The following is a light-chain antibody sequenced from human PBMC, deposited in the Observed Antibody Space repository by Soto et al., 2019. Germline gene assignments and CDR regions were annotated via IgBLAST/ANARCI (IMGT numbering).Light chain of an antibody. J-gene: IGKJ2*01. CDR2: LGS. CDR3: MQALQTPYT. V-gene: IGKV2-28*01. CDR1: QSLLHSNGYNY. Sequence: DTVMTQSPLPLPVTPGESASISCRSSQSLLHSNGYNYLDWYLQKPGQSPQLLIYLGSNRASGVPDRFSGSGSGTDFTLKISKVEAEDVGVYHCMQALQTPYTFGQGTKLEIK.